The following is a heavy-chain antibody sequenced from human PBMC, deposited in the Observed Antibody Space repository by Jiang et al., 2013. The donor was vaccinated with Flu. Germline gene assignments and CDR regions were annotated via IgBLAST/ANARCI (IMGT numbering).Heavy chain of an antibody. D-gene: IGHD5-12*01. V-gene: IGHV4-39*07. J-gene: IGHJ4*02. Sequence: LLKPSETLSLTCTVSGGSITSDDYYWVWIRQPPGKGLEWIGSIYYSGGTYYNPSLKSRVTLLVDTSKNHFSLKLRFVTAADTAVYYCARAEKXSGFELPYFVYVGPGTPGPPSP. CDR2: IYYSGGT. CDR1: GGSITSDDYY. CDR3: ARAEKXSGFELPYFVY.